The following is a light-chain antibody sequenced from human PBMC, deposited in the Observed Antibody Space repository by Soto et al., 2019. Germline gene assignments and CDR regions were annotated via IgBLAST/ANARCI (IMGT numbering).Light chain of an antibody. CDR1: QSVSSSY. CDR3: QREPG. V-gene: IGKV3-20*01. CDR2: GAS. J-gene: IGKJ5*01. Sequence: EIVLTQSPGTLSLSPGERATLSCRASQSVSSSYLAWYQQKPGQAPRLLIYGASSRATGIQDRFSGSGSGTDFPLTISRLEPEDFAVYYCQREPGFGQGPRLEIK.